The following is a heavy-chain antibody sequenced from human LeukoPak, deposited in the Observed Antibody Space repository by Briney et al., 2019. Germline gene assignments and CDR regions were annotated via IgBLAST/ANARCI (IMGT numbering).Heavy chain of an antibody. CDR3: AKSEGWIYYYGMDV. V-gene: IGHV1-69*04. CDR1: GGSFSSYA. CDR2: IIPLLGIT. Sequence: GASVKVSCKASGGSFSSYAISWVRQAPGQGLEWMGRIIPLLGITNYGHNFEGRVSITADKSTSTTYMELTSLRSGDTAVYSCAKSEGWIYYYGMDVWGQGTPVTVYS. D-gene: IGHD2-2*03. J-gene: IGHJ6*02.